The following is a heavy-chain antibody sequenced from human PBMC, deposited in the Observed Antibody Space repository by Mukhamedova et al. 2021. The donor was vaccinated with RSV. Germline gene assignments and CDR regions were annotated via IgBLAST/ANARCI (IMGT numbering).Heavy chain of an antibody. V-gene: IGHV3-21*01. CDR2: ISSSSSYI. CDR3: ARDLGYCSSTSCYTFFDY. J-gene: IGHJ4*01. D-gene: IGHD2-2*02. Sequence: GKGLEWVSSISSSSSYIYYADSVKGRFTISRDNAKNSLYLQMNSLRAEDTAVYYCARDLGYCSSTSCYTFFDYWG.